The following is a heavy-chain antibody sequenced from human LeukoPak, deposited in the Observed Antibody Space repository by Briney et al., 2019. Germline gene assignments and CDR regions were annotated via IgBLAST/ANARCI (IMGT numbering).Heavy chain of an antibody. CDR1: GDSIISTNYY. Sequence: SETLSLTCTVSGDSIISTNYYWGWIRQPPGKGLEWIGHIYYSGATYYNSSLKSRVTISVDTSKNQFSLKLNFVTAADTAVYYCARSNWGFDYWGQGTLVTVSS. D-gene: IGHD7-27*01. J-gene: IGHJ4*02. CDR3: ARSNWGFDY. CDR2: IYYSGAT. V-gene: IGHV4-39*01.